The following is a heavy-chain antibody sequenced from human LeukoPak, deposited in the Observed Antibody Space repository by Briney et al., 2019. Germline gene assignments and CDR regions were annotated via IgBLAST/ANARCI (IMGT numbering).Heavy chain of an antibody. CDR1: GFTFSSYS. CDR2: ISSSSSYI. CDR3: AREYCSGGSCHRASYY. J-gene: IGHJ4*02. D-gene: IGHD2-15*01. Sequence: GGSLRLSCAASGFTFSSYSMNWVRQAPGKGLEWVSSISSSSSYIYYADSVKGRFTISRDNAKNSLYLQMNSLRAEDTAVYYCAREYCSGGSCHRASYYWGQGTLVTVSS. V-gene: IGHV3-21*01.